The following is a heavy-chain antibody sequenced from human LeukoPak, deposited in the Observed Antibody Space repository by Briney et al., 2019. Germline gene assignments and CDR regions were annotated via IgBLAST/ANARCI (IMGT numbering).Heavy chain of an antibody. J-gene: IGHJ6*03. D-gene: IGHD5-12*01. CDR1: GYTFASYD. CDR2: MNPNSGST. V-gene: IGHV1-8*03. CDR3: ARVRGYSGSYYYYYYMDV. Sequence: ASVKVSCKASGYTFASYDINWVRQATGQGLEWMGWMNPNSGSTGYAQKFQGRVTITRNTSISTAYMELSSLRSEDTAVYYCARVRGYSGSYYYYYYMDVWGKGTTVTVSS.